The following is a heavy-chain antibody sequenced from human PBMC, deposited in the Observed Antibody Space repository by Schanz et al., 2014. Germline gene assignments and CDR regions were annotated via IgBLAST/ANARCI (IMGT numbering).Heavy chain of an antibody. CDR1: GFVFGDYY. CDR2: ISDSGTYT. V-gene: IGHV3-11*03. CDR3: ARPALWFGDNCFDP. Sequence: VHLLESGGGLVPPGGSLRLSCAASGFVFGDYYMTWIRQAPGKGLEWLSYISDSGTYTNYADSVKGRFTISRDNAKSSLYLQMNSLRVEDTAVYYCARPALWFGDNCFDPWGQGTLVTVSS. J-gene: IGHJ5*02. D-gene: IGHD3-10*01.